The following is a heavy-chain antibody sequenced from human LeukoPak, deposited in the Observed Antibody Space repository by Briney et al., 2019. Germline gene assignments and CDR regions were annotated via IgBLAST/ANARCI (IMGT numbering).Heavy chain of an antibody. V-gene: IGHV3-21*01. D-gene: IGHD2-15*01. CDR2: ISSSSSYI. Sequence: GGSLRLSCAASGFTVSSNYMNWVRQAPGKGLEWVSSISSSSSYIYYADSVKGRFTISRDNAKNSLYLQMNSLRAEDTAVYYCARDVVARPPPSFDYWGQGTLVTVSS. CDR1: GFTVSSNY. J-gene: IGHJ4*02. CDR3: ARDVVARPPPSFDY.